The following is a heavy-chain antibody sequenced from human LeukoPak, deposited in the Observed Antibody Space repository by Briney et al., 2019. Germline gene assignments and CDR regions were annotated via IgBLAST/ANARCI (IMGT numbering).Heavy chain of an antibody. J-gene: IGHJ6*02. CDR1: GFTFSNYW. V-gene: IGHV3-74*01. CDR3: GRDGYCSGGTCYGMDV. Sequence: PGGSLRLSCAGSGFTFSNYWMHWVRQVPGKGQVWVSRINSDGSSTSYADSVKGRFTISRDNAKNTLYLQMNSLRAEDTAVYHCGRDGYCSGGTCYGMDVWGQGTTVTVSS. CDR2: INSDGSST. D-gene: IGHD2-15*01.